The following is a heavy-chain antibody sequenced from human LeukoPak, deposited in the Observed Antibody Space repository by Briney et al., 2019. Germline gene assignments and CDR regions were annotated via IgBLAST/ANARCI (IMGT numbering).Heavy chain of an antibody. D-gene: IGHD7-27*01. J-gene: IGHJ3*02. Sequence: GGSLRLSCAASGYTLSSNYMNWVRQAPGKGLEWVSVIYSGGSTYYADSVKGRFTISRDNSKNTLYLQMNSLRAEDTAVYYCASDWGRVPDAFDIWGQGTMVTVSS. V-gene: IGHV3-53*01. CDR1: GYTLSSNY. CDR2: IYSGGST. CDR3: ASDWGRVPDAFDI.